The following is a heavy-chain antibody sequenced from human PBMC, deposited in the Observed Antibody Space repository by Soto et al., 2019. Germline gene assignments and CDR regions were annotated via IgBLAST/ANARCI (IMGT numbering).Heavy chain of an antibody. Sequence: GGSLRLSCAASGFTFSSYAMSWVRQAPGKGLEWVSAISGSGGSTYYADSVKGRFTISRDNSKNTLYLQMNSLRAEDTAVYYCAKPQPLRSGKTTSFDYWGQGTLVTVSS. J-gene: IGHJ4*02. V-gene: IGHV3-23*01. CDR2: ISGSGGST. CDR1: GFTFSSYA. CDR3: AKPQPLRSGKTTSFDY. D-gene: IGHD3-3*01.